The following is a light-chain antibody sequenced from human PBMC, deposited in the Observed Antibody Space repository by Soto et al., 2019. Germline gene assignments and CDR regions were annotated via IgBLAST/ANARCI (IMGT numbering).Light chain of an antibody. CDR3: QAWDSSTYLV. J-gene: IGLJ2*01. V-gene: IGLV3-1*01. Sequence: SYELTQPPSVSVSPGQTASITCSGDKLGDKYACWYQQKPGQSPVLVIYQDSKRPSGIPERFSGSNSGNTATLTISGTQAMDEADYYCQAWDSSTYLVFGGVSKATVL. CDR1: KLGDKY. CDR2: QDS.